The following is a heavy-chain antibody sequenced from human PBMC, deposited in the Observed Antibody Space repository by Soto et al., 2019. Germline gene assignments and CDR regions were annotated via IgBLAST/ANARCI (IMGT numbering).Heavy chain of an antibody. V-gene: IGHV4-31*03. J-gene: IGHJ6*02. CDR2: IYYSGST. CDR1: GGSISSGGYY. D-gene: IGHD1-26*01. Sequence: SETLSLTCTVSGGSISSGGYYWSWIRQHPGKGLEWIGYIYYSGSTYYNPSLKSRVTISVDTSKNQFSLKLSSVTAADTAVYYCARASGSYYYYYGTDVWGQGTTVTVSS. CDR3: ARASGSYYYYYGTDV.